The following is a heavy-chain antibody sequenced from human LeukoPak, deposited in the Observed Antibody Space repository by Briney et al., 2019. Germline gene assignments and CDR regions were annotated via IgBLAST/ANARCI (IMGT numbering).Heavy chain of an antibody. CDR2: IYSGGST. CDR1: RFTVSRNY. D-gene: IGHD6-13*01. CDR3: ARAGPSSSWHQFDY. Sequence: GGSLRLSCAASRFTVSRNYMSWVRQAPGKGLEWVSVIYSGGSTYYADSVKGRFTISRDNSKNTLYLQMNSLRAEDTAVYYCARAGPSSSWHQFDYWGQGTLLTVSS. J-gene: IGHJ4*02. V-gene: IGHV3-66*01.